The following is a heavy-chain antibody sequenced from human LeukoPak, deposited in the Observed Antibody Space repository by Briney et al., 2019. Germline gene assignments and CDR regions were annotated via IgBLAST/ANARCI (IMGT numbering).Heavy chain of an antibody. J-gene: IGHJ4*02. Sequence: GESLKISCQGSGYSFTSYWIGWVRPLPGKGLEWMGIIYPGDSDTRYSPSFQGQVTISADKSISTAYLQWSSLKASDTAMYYCARHSSGWYRDFDYWGQGTLVTVSS. CDR2: IYPGDSDT. CDR3: ARHSSGWYRDFDY. CDR1: GYSFTSYW. V-gene: IGHV5-51*01. D-gene: IGHD6-19*01.